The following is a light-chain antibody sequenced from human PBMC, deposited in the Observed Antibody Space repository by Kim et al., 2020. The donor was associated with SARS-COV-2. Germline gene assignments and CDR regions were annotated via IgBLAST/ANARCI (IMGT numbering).Light chain of an antibody. CDR2: SNN. V-gene: IGLV1-44*01. Sequence: GQRVFISCSGSSANIGINTVNWSQQLPGTAPKLLIYSNNQRPSRVPDRFSGSKSGTSASLAISGLQSGDEADYYCAAWDGSLNAYVFGSGTKVTVL. CDR1: SANIGINT. CDR3: AAWDGSLNAYV. J-gene: IGLJ1*01.